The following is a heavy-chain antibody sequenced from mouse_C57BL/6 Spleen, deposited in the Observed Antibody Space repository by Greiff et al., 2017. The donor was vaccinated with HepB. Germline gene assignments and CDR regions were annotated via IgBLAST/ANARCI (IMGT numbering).Heavy chain of an antibody. D-gene: IGHD4-1*01. J-gene: IGHJ3*01. Sequence: EVQLQQSGAELVRPGASVKLSCTASGFNIKDDYMHWVKQRPEQGLEWIGWIDPENGDTAYASKFQGKATITADTSSNTAYLQLSSLTSEDTAVYYCTTLLTGSFAYWGQGTLVTVSA. CDR1: GFNIKDDY. CDR3: TTLLTGSFAY. CDR2: IDPENGDT. V-gene: IGHV14-4*01.